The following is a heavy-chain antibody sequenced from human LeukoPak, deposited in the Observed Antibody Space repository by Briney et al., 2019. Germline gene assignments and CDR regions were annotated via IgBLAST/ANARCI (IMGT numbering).Heavy chain of an antibody. CDR2: ISGSGGST. Sequence: GGSLRLSCAASGFTFSSYAMSWVRQAPGKGLEWVSAISGSGGSTYYADSVKGRFTIPRDNSKNTLYLQMNSLRAEDTAVYYCAKVMNYYDSSGYYGSAYFDYWGQGTLVTVSS. J-gene: IGHJ4*02. CDR1: GFTFSSYA. V-gene: IGHV3-23*01. D-gene: IGHD3-22*01. CDR3: AKVMNYYDSSGYYGSAYFDY.